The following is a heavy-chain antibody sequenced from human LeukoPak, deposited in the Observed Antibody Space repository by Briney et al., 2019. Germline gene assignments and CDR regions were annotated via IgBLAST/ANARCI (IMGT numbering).Heavy chain of an antibody. J-gene: IGHJ4*02. Sequence: ASVKVSCKASGYTFTSYGISWVRQAPGQGLEWMGWISAYNGNTNYAQKLQGRVTMTTDTSTSTAHMELSSLRSEDTAVYYCASSRVAGTRAAFDYWGQGTLVTVSS. CDR3: ASSRVAGTRAAFDY. CDR2: ISAYNGNT. CDR1: GYTFTSYG. V-gene: IGHV1-18*01. D-gene: IGHD6-19*01.